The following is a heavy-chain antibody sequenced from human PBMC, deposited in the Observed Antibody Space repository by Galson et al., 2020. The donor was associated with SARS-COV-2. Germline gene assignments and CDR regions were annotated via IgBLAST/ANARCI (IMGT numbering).Heavy chain of an antibody. CDR3: ARSYDDFATWFDP. CDR2: MNPHSGNT. V-gene: IGHV1-8*01. D-gene: IGHD4-17*01. Sequence: ASVKVSCKASEYTFPSYEINWVRQAPGQGLEWMGWMNPHSGNTGYAQKFQGRVTMTRTTSISTAYMELNSLTSEDTAVYYCARSYDDFATWFDPWGQGTLVTVSS. CDR1: EYTFPSYE. J-gene: IGHJ5*02.